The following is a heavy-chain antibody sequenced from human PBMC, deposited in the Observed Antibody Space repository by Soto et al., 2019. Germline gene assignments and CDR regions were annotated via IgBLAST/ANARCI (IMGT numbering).Heavy chain of an antibody. V-gene: IGHV3-23*01. CDR2: ISSVGGAT. D-gene: IGHD6-19*01. CDR1: GFTFSNFA. Sequence: PGGSLRLSCAASGFTFSNFAMSWVRQAPGEGLEWVSGISSVGGATNYADSVKGRFTISRDNSKNTVYLQMNSLRGEDTAVYYCAKDRMPVSGTLFDFWGQGILVTSPQ. J-gene: IGHJ4*02. CDR3: AKDRMPVSGTLFDF.